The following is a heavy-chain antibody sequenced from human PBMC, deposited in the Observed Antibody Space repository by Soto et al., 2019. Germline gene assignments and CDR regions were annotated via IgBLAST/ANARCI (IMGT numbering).Heavy chain of an antibody. V-gene: IGHV4-59*08. CDR3: ARYCGGDCYSGDYFDY. CDR2: FYGSGNT. D-gene: IGHD2-21*02. J-gene: IGHJ4*02. Sequence: SETLSLTCTVSGDSFSNFYWSWIRQPPGKGLEWIGYFYGSGNTGYNPSLKSRVTIGLGTSANQFSLKLSSVTAADTAVYYCARYCGGDCYSGDYFDYWGQGTLVTVSS. CDR1: GDSFSNFY.